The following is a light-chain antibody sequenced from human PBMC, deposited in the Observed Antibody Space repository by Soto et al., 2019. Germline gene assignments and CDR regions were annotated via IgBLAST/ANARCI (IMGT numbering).Light chain of an antibody. Sequence: QSALTQPASVSGSPGQSIAISCTGTSSDVGSHNLVSWYQQRPGKAPKLMIYEGSKRPSGVSNRFSGSKSGNTASLTISGLQAEDEADYYCCSYVRSSMMFGGGTKLTVL. V-gene: IGLV2-23*01. CDR2: EGS. J-gene: IGLJ3*02. CDR3: CSYVRSSMM. CDR1: SSDVGSHNL.